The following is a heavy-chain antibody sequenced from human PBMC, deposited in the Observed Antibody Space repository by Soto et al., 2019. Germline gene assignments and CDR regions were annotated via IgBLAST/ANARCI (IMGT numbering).Heavy chain of an antibody. CDR3: ASRKVPCCSSTNCYGYYYYYYMDV. Sequence: PGGSLRLSCAASGFTFSSYSMNWVRQAPGKGLEWVSYISSSSSTIYYADSVKGRFTISRDNAKNSLYLQMNSLRAEDTAVYYCASRKVPCCSSTNCYGYYYYYYMDVWGKGTLVTVSS. CDR1: GFTFSSYS. J-gene: IGHJ6*03. V-gene: IGHV3-48*01. CDR2: ISSSSSTI. D-gene: IGHD2-2*01.